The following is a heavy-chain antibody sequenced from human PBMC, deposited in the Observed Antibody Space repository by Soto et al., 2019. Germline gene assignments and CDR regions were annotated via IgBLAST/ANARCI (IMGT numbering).Heavy chain of an antibody. J-gene: IGHJ5*02. Sequence: EVQLLESGGGLVQPGGSLRLSCAASGFTFSSYAMSWVRQATGQGLEWVSAISGSGGSTYYADSVKGRFTISRDNSKKTLYLQMNSLRAEDTAVYYCAKDGSYGSGSPLRFDPWGQGTLVTVSS. CDR2: ISGSGGST. CDR3: AKDGSYGSGSPLRFDP. D-gene: IGHD3-10*01. V-gene: IGHV3-23*01. CDR1: GFTFSSYA.